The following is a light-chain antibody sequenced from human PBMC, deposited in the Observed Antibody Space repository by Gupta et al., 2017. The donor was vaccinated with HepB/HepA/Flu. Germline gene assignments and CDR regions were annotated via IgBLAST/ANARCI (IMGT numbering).Light chain of an antibody. CDR1: SSNVGSNN. CDR3: AAWDTSLNAVV. J-gene: IGLJ2*01. CDR2: YND. V-gene: IGLV1-44*01. Sequence: HSVLTQSTSISGTPGQRVTISCSGSSSNVGSNNVNWYQQFPGTAPKLLIYYNDERPSGVPDRISGSKSGTSASLAISGLQSEDEADYYCAAWDTSLNAVVFGGGTKLTV.